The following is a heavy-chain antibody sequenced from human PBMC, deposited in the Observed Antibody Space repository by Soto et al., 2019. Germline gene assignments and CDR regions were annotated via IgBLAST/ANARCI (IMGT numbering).Heavy chain of an antibody. V-gene: IGHV3-21*01. Sequence: GGSLRLSWAASGFTFSSYSMNWVRQAPGKGLEWVSSISSSSSYIYYADSVKGRFTISRDNAKNSLYLQMNSLRAADTAVYYWATFHYFWGVYYNPPSGYYSGRDVGGQGTRATVSS. CDR3: ATFHYFWGVYYNPPSGYYSGRDV. CDR2: ISSSSSYI. CDR1: GFTFSSYS. J-gene: IGHJ6*02. D-gene: IGHD3-3*01.